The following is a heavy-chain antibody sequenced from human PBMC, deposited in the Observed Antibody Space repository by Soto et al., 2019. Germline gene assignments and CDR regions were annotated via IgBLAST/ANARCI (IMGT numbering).Heavy chain of an antibody. CDR2: MYHSGST. V-gene: IGHV4-30-2*02. J-gene: IGHJ3*02. CDR1: GGSISSGGYS. CDR3: ARQYGSAFDI. D-gene: IGHD3-10*01. Sequence: SETLSLTCAVSGGSISSGGYSWSWIRQPPGKGLEWIGYMYHSGSTYYNPSLKSRVTISIDRSKNQFSLKLSSVTAADTAVYYCARQYGSAFDIWGQGTMVTVSS.